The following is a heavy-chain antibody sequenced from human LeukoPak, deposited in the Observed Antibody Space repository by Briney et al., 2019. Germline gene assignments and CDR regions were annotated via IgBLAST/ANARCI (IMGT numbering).Heavy chain of an antibody. D-gene: IGHD3-3*01. CDR1: GGTFISYT. CDR3: ARERYYDFWSGSSGYYMDV. Sequence: SVKVSCKASGGTFISYTISWVRQAPGQGLEWMGRIIPILGIANYAQKFQGRVTITADKSTSTAYMELSSLRSEDTAVYYCARERYYDFWSGSSGYYMDVWGKGTTVTVSS. V-gene: IGHV1-69*04. CDR2: IIPILGIA. J-gene: IGHJ6*03.